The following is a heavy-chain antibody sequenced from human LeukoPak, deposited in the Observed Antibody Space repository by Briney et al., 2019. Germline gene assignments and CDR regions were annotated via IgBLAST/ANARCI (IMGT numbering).Heavy chain of an antibody. CDR2: IRSKAYGGTT. V-gene: IGHV3-49*04. Sequence: PGGSLRLSCTASGFTFGDYAMSWVRQAPGKGLEWVGFIRSKAYGGTTEYAASVKGRFTISRDDSKSIAYLQMNSLRAEDTAVYYCARRYCSGGSCYRLYYYYYMDVWGKGTTVTVSS. D-gene: IGHD2-15*01. CDR3: ARRYCSGGSCYRLYYYYYMDV. J-gene: IGHJ6*03. CDR1: GFTFGDYA.